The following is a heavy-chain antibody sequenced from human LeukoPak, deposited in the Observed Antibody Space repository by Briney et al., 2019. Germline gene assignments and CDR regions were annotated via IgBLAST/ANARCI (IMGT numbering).Heavy chain of an antibody. J-gene: IGHJ3*02. CDR3: ARCWGSGSYLFDAFDI. CDR1: GFTFTNFA. V-gene: IGHV3-30*04. CDR2: ISYDGSTK. Sequence: GGSLRLSCAASGFTFTNFAVHWVRQAPGKGLEWVAFISYDGSTKYYADSVRGRFTISRDNSKNTLYLQMNSLRTEDTAVYYCARCWGSGSYLFDAFDIWGQGTMVTVSS. D-gene: IGHD1-26*01.